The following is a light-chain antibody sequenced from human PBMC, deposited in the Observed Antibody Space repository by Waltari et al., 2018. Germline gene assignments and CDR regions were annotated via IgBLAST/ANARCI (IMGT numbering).Light chain of an antibody. CDR2: GAS. Sequence: ELVLTQSPGTLSLSPGERATLYCRASQSVRTYLAWYQQKPGQAPRLLIYGASTRATGIPDRFSGSGSGTDFSLTISRLEPEDAAVYYCQNHERLPATFGQGTKVEIK. V-gene: IGKV3-20*01. CDR1: QSVRTY. CDR3: QNHERLPAT. J-gene: IGKJ1*01.